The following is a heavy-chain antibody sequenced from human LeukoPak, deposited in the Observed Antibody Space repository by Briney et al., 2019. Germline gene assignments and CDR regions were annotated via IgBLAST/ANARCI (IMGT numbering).Heavy chain of an antibody. Sequence: PGASLRLSCAASGFTLSNYAMSWVRQAPGKGLEWVSSISGSGGSTYEAENVKGRFTISRDNSKNTLYLQMNSLGDEDTATYHCAAGYSSGWYVRYFDYWGQGTLVTVSS. CDR3: AAGYSSGWYVRYFDY. D-gene: IGHD6-19*01. J-gene: IGHJ4*02. CDR1: GFTLSNYA. CDR2: ISGSGGST. V-gene: IGHV3-23*01.